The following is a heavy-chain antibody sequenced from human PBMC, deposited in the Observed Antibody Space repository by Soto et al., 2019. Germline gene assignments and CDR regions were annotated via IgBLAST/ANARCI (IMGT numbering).Heavy chain of an antibody. D-gene: IGHD3-22*01. V-gene: IGHV3-48*03. Sequence: YMSWVIKKQGKGLAWTAHITTSGSDMNYADSVKGRFTISRDDSKSSVFLQMNSLRVEDTAIYYCVRERYSYDMPGQEVCGQGT. CDR2: ITTSGSDM. CDR3: VRERYSYDMPGQEV. CDR1: Y. J-gene: IGHJ4*03.